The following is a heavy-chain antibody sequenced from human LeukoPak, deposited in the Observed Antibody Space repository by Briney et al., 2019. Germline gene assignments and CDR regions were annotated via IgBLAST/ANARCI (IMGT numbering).Heavy chain of an antibody. Sequence: GGSLRFSCAASGFTFSSYAMSWVRQAPGKGLEWVSVIYTGSLSYYTDSVKGRFTISRDKSNNTLYLQMNSLRDEDTAVYYCAREGGLTEGGFDYWGQGTLVTVS. CDR3: AREGGLTEGGFDY. D-gene: IGHD1-14*01. CDR2: IYTGSLS. J-gene: IGHJ4*02. CDR1: GFTFSSYA. V-gene: IGHV3-23*03.